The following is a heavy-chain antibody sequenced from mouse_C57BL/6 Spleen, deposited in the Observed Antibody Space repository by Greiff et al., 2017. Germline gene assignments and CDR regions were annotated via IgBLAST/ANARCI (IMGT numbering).Heavy chain of an antibody. Sequence: EVQLQQSGTVLARPGASVKMSCKTSGYTFTSYWMHWVKQRPGQGLEWIGAIYPGNSDTSYNQKFKGKAKLTAVTSASTAYMELSSLTNEDSAVYYCTPEAYYSNYGYAMDYWGQGTSVTVSS. CDR3: TPEAYYSNYGYAMDY. V-gene: IGHV1-5*01. CDR1: GYTFTSYW. CDR2: IYPGNSDT. J-gene: IGHJ4*01. D-gene: IGHD2-5*01.